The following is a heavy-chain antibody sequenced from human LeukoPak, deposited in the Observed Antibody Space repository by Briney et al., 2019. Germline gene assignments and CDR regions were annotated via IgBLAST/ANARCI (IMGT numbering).Heavy chain of an antibody. Sequence: KNGESLKISCKASGYSFTSFWIGWVRQMPGKGLEWMGIIYPGDSNIRYSPSFQGQVTISVDKSISTAYLQWSSLKASDTAIYYCARHVTDGWSWFDPWGQGTLVTVSS. V-gene: IGHV5-51*01. CDR3: ARHVTDGWSWFDP. J-gene: IGHJ5*02. CDR2: IYPGDSNI. CDR1: GYSFTSFW. D-gene: IGHD2-2*03.